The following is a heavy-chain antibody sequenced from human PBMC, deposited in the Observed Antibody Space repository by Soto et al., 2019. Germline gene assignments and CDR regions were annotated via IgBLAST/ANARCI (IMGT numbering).Heavy chain of an antibody. Sequence: GGSLRLSCVVSGFTFSTHWMHWVRQGPEQGLTWVAQINSDGSSTAYADSVKGRFTISRDNARNTLYLQMKGLRVEDTAVYYCARAGWGFYYDSSGHIEYWGHGALVTVSS. CDR1: GFTFSTHW. D-gene: IGHD3-22*01. V-gene: IGHV3-74*01. J-gene: IGHJ4*01. CDR3: ARAGWGFYYDSSGHIEY. CDR2: INSDGSST.